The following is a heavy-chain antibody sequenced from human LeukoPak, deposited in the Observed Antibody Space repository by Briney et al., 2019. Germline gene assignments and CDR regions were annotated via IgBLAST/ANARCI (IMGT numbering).Heavy chain of an antibody. CDR1: GFTFSSYA. CDR3: AAFLEWTPYYYGMDV. Sequence: GGSLRLSCAASGFTFSSYAMSWVRQAPGKGLEWVSAISGSGGSTYYADSVKGRFTISRDNSKNTLYLQMNSLRAEDTAVYYCAAFLEWTPYYYGMDVWGQGTTVTVSS. J-gene: IGHJ6*02. V-gene: IGHV3-23*01. CDR2: ISGSGGST. D-gene: IGHD3-3*01.